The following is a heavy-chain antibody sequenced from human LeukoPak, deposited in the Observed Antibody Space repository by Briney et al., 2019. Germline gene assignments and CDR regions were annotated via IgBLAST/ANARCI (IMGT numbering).Heavy chain of an antibody. V-gene: IGHV3-48*04. J-gene: IGHJ3*02. CDR1: GFTFSSYS. D-gene: IGHD3-10*01. CDR3: TRGTYYHGSGDAFDI. Sequence: GGSLRLSCAASGFTFSSYSMNWVRQAPGKGLEWVSYIRSGGSPIYYADSVKGRFTISRDNAKDSLYLQMNSLRAEDTAVYYCTRGTYYHGSGDAFDIWGQGTMVTVSS. CDR2: IRSGGSPI.